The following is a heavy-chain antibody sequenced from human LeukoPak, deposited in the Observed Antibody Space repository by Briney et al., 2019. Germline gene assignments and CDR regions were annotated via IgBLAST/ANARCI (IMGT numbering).Heavy chain of an antibody. CDR3: ARSRGYLSDY. V-gene: IGHV4-4*09. J-gene: IGHJ4*02. D-gene: IGHD3-16*02. Sequence: PSETLSLTCTVSGGSISGYYWSWIRQPPGKGLEWIGYIYTSDNTNYNPSLKSRVTISVDTSKNQSSLKLSSVTAADTAVYYCARSRGYLSDYWGQGTLVTVSS. CDR2: IYTSDNT. CDR1: GGSISGYY.